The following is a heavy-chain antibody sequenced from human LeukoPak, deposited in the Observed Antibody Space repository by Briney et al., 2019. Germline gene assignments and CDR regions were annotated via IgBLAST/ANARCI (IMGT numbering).Heavy chain of an antibody. CDR2: IYYSGST. J-gene: IGHJ4*02. V-gene: IGHV4-39*01. CDR3: ARLGGTTDFDY. CDR1: GGSFSSGSYY. Sequence: PSETLSLTCTVSGGSFSSGSYYWSWIRQPPGKGLEWIGSIYYSGSTYYNPSLKSRVTISVDTSKNQFSLKLSSVTAADTAVYYCARLGGTTDFDYWGQGTLVTVSS. D-gene: IGHD1-26*01.